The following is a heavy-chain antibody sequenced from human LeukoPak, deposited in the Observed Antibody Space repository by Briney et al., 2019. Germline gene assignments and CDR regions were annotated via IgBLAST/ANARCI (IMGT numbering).Heavy chain of an antibody. V-gene: IGHV1-69*05. CDR1: GGTFSSYA. Sequence: SVKVSCKACGGTFSSYAISWVRQAPGKGLEWMGRIIPIFGTAHYAQKFQGRVTITTDESTSTAYMELSSLRSDDTAVYYCARVVLPDRWFDRWGQGTLVTVSS. J-gene: IGHJ5*02. CDR2: IIPIFGTA. CDR3: ARVVLPDRWFDR. D-gene: IGHD3-22*01.